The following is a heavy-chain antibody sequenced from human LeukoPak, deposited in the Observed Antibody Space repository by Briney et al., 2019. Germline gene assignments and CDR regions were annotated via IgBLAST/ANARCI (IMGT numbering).Heavy chain of an antibody. D-gene: IGHD5-24*01. J-gene: IGHJ4*02. CDR3: TGDKRWQQFGY. CDR1: GFTPCSYW. V-gene: IGHV3-7*03. Sequence: GGSLRLSCAASGFTPCSYWMSWVRQAPGEGLEWVSNIYKDGSEKYYVDSVKGRFTISRDNARNSLYLQMSSLRHHNTDLYYVTGDKRWQQFGYWGQGTLVTGSS. CDR2: IYKDGSEK.